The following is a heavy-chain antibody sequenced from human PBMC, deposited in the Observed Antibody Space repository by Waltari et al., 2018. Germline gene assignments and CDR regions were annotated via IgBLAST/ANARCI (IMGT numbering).Heavy chain of an antibody. CDR1: GYTFTSYG. CDR2: INPNSGGT. CDR3: ARDVRIAARPGDAFDI. V-gene: IGHV1-2*02. J-gene: IGHJ3*02. Sequence: QVQLVQSGAEVKKPGASVKVSCKASGYTFTSYGISWVRQAPGQGLEWMGWINPNSGGTNYAQKFQGRVTMTRDTFISTAYMELSRLRSDDTAVYYCARDVRIAARPGDAFDIWGQGTMVTVSS. D-gene: IGHD6-6*01.